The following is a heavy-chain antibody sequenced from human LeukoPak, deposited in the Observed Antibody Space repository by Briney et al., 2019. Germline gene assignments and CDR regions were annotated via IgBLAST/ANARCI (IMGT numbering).Heavy chain of an antibody. CDR1: GFTFSDYY. D-gene: IGHD5-24*01. Sequence: TGGSLRLSCAASGFTFSDYYMSWIRQAPGKGLEWVSYISSSGSTIYYADSVKGRFTISRDNAKNSLYLQMNSLRAEDTAVYYCARRLSLGDGYNPDYWGQGTLVTVSS. J-gene: IGHJ4*02. V-gene: IGHV3-11*01. CDR2: ISSSGSTI. CDR3: ARRLSLGDGYNPDY.